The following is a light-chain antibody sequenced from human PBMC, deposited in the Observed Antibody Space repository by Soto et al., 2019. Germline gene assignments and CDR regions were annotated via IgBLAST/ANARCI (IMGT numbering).Light chain of an antibody. J-gene: IGKJ1*01. Sequence: DIQMTQSPSSLSASVGDRVTITCRASQSISSYLNWYQQKPGKAPKRXIYAASSLQSGVPSRFSGSGSGTEFTLTISSLQPEDFATYYCLQHNSYTWTFGQGTQVDIK. CDR1: QSISSY. V-gene: IGKV1-17*01. CDR2: AAS. CDR3: LQHNSYTWT.